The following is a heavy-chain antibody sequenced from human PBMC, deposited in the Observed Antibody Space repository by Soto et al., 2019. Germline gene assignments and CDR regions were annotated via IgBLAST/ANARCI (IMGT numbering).Heavy chain of an antibody. V-gene: IGHV3-23*01. CDR1: GFSFSAFA. Sequence: GGSLRLSCAASGFSFSAFALNWVRQAPGKGLEWVSFISDTSRSTSYAASVKGRFTISRDNSKNTVYLQMNTLRAEDTAIYYCARDRYYFEYWGQGTLVTVS. D-gene: IGHD3-16*02. J-gene: IGHJ4*02. CDR3: ARDRYYFEY. CDR2: ISDTSRST.